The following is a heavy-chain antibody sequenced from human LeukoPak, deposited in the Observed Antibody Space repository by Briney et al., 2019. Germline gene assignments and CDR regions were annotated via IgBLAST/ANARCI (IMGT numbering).Heavy chain of an antibody. D-gene: IGHD6-6*01. CDR1: GFTFSSYG. CDR2: ISYDGSNK. J-gene: IGHJ6*02. CDR3: AKAYSSSYGMDV. V-gene: IGHV3-30*18. Sequence: GSLRLSCAASGFTFSSYGMHWVRQAPGKGLEGVAVISYDGSNKYYADSVKGRFTISRDNSKNTLYLQMNSLRAEDTAVYYCAKAYSSSYGMDVWGQGTTVTVSS.